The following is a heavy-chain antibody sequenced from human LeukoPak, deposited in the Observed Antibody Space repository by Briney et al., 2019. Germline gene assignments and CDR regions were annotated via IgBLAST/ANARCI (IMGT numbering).Heavy chain of an antibody. CDR2: ISSRSNYI. CDR1: GFTFDDYA. CDR3: ARGPTIVVVPAAVNV. Sequence: PGRSLRLSCAASGFTFDDYAMHWVRQAPGKGLEWVSCISSRSNYIQYADSVKGRFTISRDNAKNSLYLQMNSLRAGDTAVYYCARGPTIVVVPAAVNVWGQGTTVTVSS. J-gene: IGHJ6*02. D-gene: IGHD2-2*01. V-gene: IGHV3-21*01.